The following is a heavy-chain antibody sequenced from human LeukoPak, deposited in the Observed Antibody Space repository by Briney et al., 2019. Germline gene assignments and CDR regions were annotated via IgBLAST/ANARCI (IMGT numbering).Heavy chain of an antibody. D-gene: IGHD2-15*01. CDR3: ARDSCSGGSCYLDV. Sequence: ASVKVSCKASGYTFTTYGISWVRQAPGQGLEWMGRISAYNGNTKYAQKFQGRVTMTIDTSTSTAYMELRSLRSDDTAVYYCARDSCSGGSCYLDVWGQGTTVTVSS. CDR1: GYTFTTYG. V-gene: IGHV1-18*01. J-gene: IGHJ6*02. CDR2: ISAYNGNT.